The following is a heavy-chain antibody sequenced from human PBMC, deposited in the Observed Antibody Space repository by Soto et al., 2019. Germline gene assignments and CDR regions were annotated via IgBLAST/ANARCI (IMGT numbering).Heavy chain of an antibody. Sequence: QVQLVQSGAEVKKPGASVKVSCKASGYTFASYAISWMRQAPGQGLEWMGWISAYNGNTNYAQKLQGRVTMTTDTSTRTAYMELRSRLSDDTAVYSCARDPPPPAYWGQGTRVTVSS. D-gene: IGHD2-2*01. J-gene: IGHJ4*02. CDR1: GYTFASYA. V-gene: IGHV1-18*01. CDR3: ARDPPPPAY. CDR2: ISAYNGNT.